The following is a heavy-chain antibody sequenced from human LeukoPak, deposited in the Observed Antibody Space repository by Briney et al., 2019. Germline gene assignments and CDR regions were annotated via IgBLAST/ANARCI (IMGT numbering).Heavy chain of an antibody. CDR1: GGSISSYY. Sequence: SETLSLTCTVSGGSISSYYWSWIRQPPGKGLEWIGYIYYGGSTKYNPSLKSRVTISVETSKNQFSVKLSYVTAADTAVYYCASSGSYYPIFVDPWGQGTMVTVSS. J-gene: IGHJ5*02. V-gene: IGHV4-59*01. CDR2: IYYGGST. D-gene: IGHD1-26*01. CDR3: ASSGSYYPIFVDP.